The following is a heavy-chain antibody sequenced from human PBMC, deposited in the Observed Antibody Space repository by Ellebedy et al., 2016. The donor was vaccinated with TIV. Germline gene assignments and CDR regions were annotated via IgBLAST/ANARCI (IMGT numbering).Heavy chain of an antibody. Sequence: GESLKISCVASGITFRTYAMGWVRQAPGKGLEWVSVVYSDDSIYYADSVKGRFIISRDGSKNTLYLQMNSLRAEDTAVYYCAREGTGIFDWWGQGTLVTVSS. V-gene: IGHV3-53*01. D-gene: IGHD3-9*01. CDR1: GITFRTYA. CDR2: VYSDDSI. CDR3: AREGTGIFDW. J-gene: IGHJ4*02.